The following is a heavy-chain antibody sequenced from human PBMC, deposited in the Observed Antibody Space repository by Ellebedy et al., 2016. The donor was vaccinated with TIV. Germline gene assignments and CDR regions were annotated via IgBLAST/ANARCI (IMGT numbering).Heavy chain of an antibody. Sequence: GESLKISXAASGFTFSGYWMSWVRQAPGKGLEWVANIKSDGSDKYYVDSVKGRFTISRDNAKNSLYLQINSLRAEDTAVYYCVRGGGALDFWGQGTLVTASS. CDR1: GFTFSGYW. D-gene: IGHD3-16*01. CDR2: IKSDGSDK. CDR3: VRGGGALDF. V-gene: IGHV3-7*01. J-gene: IGHJ4*02.